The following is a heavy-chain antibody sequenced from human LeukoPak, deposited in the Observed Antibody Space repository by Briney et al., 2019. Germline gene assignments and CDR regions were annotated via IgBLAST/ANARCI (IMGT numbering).Heavy chain of an antibody. J-gene: IGHJ3*01. CDR2: RTANSDDT. V-gene: IGHV3-23*01. Sequence: GGSLRLSCTASGFAFSAYAMTWVRQVPGKRLEWVSSRTANSDDTTYADSVRGRFTMSRDNSKNSLYLQMNNLRAEDTATYYCGRDPNGNYVGAFEFWGQGTLVTVS. CDR1: GFAFSAYA. CDR3: GRDPNGNYVGAFEF. D-gene: IGHD4-17*01.